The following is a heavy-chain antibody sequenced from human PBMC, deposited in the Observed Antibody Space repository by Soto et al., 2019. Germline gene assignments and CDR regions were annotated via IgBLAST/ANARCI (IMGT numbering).Heavy chain of an antibody. J-gene: IGHJ4*02. D-gene: IGHD2-21*02. CDR2: IYYSGRT. CDR3: ARGARAYCGGDCYSNYFDY. V-gene: IGHV4-31*03. Sequence: QVQLQESGPGLVKPSQTLSLTCTVSGGYVSSGGYSWSWIRQHPGKGLEWIGYIYYSGRTYYNPSLKSRVTISVDTSKNQFSLKLSSVTAADTAVYYCARGARAYCGGDCYSNYFDYWGQGTLVTVSS. CDR1: GGYVSSGGYS.